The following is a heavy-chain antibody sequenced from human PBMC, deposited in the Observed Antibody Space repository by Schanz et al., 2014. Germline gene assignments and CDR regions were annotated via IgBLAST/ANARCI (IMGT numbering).Heavy chain of an antibody. V-gene: IGHV1-2*04. Sequence: QVQLVQSWAEVKGPGASVKVSCKASGYTFTGYYMHWVRQAPGQGLEWMGRISPNSGDTHSAQKLQGWVAMTRDTSISTAYMEVSRLKSDDTAVYYCATMWGYCTATACQILEVLDVWGQGTMVTVSS. CDR2: ISPNSGDT. CDR3: ATMWGYCTATACQILEVLDV. J-gene: IGHJ3*01. CDR1: GYTFTGYY. D-gene: IGHD2-8*02.